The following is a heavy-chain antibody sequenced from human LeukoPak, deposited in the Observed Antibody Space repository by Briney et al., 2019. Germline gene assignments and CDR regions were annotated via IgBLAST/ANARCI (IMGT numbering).Heavy chain of an antibody. CDR2: IYYSGST. CDR3: ARRYCSGGSCYSSLDY. CDR1: GGSISSYY. J-gene: IGHJ4*02. Sequence: PSETLSLTCTVPGGSISSYYWSWIRQPPGKGLEWIGYIYYSGSTNYKPSLKSRVTISVDTSKNQFSLKLSSVTAADTAVYYCARRYCSGGSCYSSLDYWGQGTLVTVSS. V-gene: IGHV4-59*01. D-gene: IGHD2-15*01.